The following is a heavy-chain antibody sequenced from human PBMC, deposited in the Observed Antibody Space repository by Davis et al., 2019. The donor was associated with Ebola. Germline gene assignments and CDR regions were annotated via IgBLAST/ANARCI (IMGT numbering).Heavy chain of an antibody. CDR1: GFTVRSTY. D-gene: IGHD2-2*01. Sequence: GGSLRLSCAASGFTVRSTYMSWVRQAPGKGLEWVSVIYSGGTTRYADYADSVKGRFTISRDYSKNTLYLQMNSLRDEDTAVYYCAREGDDAVVVPGAFDPWGQGTLVTVSS. V-gene: IGHV3-66*01. J-gene: IGHJ5*02. CDR3: AREGDDAVVVPGAFDP. CDR2: IYSGGTTRYA.